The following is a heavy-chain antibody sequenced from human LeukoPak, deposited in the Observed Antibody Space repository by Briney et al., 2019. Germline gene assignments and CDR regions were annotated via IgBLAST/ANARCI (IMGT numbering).Heavy chain of an antibody. D-gene: IGHD2-2*01. V-gene: IGHV3-23*01. CDR3: AKDLILVLPAAYDY. CDR2: LSASGGST. J-gene: IGHJ4*02. Sequence: GGSLRLSCAASGSFSSYVMTWVRQAPGRGLEGVSTLSASGGSTYYADSVKGRFTISRDNSKNTLYLQMSSLRAEDTAVYFCAKDLILVLPAAYDYWGQGTLVTVSS. CDR1: GSFSSYV.